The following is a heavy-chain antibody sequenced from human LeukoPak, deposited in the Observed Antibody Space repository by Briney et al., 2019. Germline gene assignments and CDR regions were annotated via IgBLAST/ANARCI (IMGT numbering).Heavy chain of an antibody. CDR3: AKDWYLYGSGSQYYFDY. J-gene: IGHJ4*02. CDR2: IRYDGSNK. CDR1: GFTFSSYG. Sequence: PGGSLRLSCAASGFTFSSYGMHWVRQAPGKGLEWVAFIRYDGSNKYYADSVKGRFTISRDNSKNTLYLQMNSLRAEDTAVYYCAKDWYLYGSGSQYYFDYWGQGTLVTVSS. D-gene: IGHD3-10*01. V-gene: IGHV3-30*02.